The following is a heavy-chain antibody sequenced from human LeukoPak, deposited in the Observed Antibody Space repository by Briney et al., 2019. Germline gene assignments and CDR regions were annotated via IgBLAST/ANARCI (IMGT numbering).Heavy chain of an antibody. J-gene: IGHJ4*02. CDR3: ARDRSAAYYDFWSGSPLGVEFDY. CDR1: GFTFSSYW. V-gene: IGHV3-7*01. D-gene: IGHD3-3*01. CDR2: IKQDGSEK. Sequence: TGGSLRLSCAASGFTFSSYWMSWVRQAPGKGLEWVANIKQDGSEKYYVDSVKGRFTISRDNAKNSLYLQMNSLRAEDTAVYYCARDRSAAYYDFWSGSPLGVEFDYWGQGTLVTVSS.